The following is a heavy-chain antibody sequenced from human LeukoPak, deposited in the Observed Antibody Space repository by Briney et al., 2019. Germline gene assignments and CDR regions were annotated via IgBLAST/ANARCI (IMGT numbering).Heavy chain of an antibody. CDR1: GFTFSNYW. CDR3: ARWYCTNINCYYDF. J-gene: IGHJ4*02. CDR2: IKSDGSRT. Sequence: GGSLRLSCAASGFTFSNYWMHWVRQAPGKGLVWVSRIKSDGSRTDYADSVKGRFTISRDNAKNTLYLQMNSLRAEDTAVYYCARWYCTNINCYYDFWGRGTLVTVSS. V-gene: IGHV3-74*01. D-gene: IGHD2-8*01.